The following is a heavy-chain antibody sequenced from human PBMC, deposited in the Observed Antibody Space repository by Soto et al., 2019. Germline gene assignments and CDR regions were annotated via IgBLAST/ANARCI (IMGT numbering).Heavy chain of an antibody. CDR2: IIPIFGTA. J-gene: IGHJ3*02. V-gene: IGHV1-69*13. CDR1: GGTFSSYA. CDR3: ARSRMIAARRPNDAFDI. Sequence: SVKVSCKASGGTFSSYAISWVRQAPGQGLEWMGGIIPIFGTANYAQKFQGRVTFTADESMSTAYMELSSLRSEDTAVYYFARSRMIAARRPNDAFDIWGQGTMVTVSS. D-gene: IGHD6-6*01.